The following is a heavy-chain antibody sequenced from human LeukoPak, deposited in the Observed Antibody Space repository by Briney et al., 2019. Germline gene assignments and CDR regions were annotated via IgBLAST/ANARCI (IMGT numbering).Heavy chain of an antibody. Sequence: PGASLKISSKASGSSFTNYWIGWVRQMPGKGLEWMGIIYPGDSGTRYSPSFQGQVTISVDKSISTVYLQWSSLKASDTAMYYCARQALWFGELSFDYWGQGTLVTVSS. CDR3: ARQALWFGELSFDY. CDR2: IYPGDSGT. CDR1: GSSFTNYW. V-gene: IGHV5-51*01. J-gene: IGHJ4*02. D-gene: IGHD3-10*01.